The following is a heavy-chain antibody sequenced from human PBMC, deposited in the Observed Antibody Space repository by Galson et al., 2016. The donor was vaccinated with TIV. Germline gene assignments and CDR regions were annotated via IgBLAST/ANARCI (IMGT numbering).Heavy chain of an antibody. CDR3: ARDRKYYDILTAGNSYYGMDV. D-gene: IGHD3-9*01. Sequence: SLRLSCAASGFTFSSYDMHWVRQAPGKGLQWVAVIWYDGNDIYYADSVKGRFTISRDNSKNTLYLQMNSLRVEDTAVYYCARDRKYYDILTAGNSYYGMDVWGQGTTVTVSS. CDR2: IWYDGNDI. J-gene: IGHJ6*02. CDR1: GFTFSSYD. V-gene: IGHV3-33*01.